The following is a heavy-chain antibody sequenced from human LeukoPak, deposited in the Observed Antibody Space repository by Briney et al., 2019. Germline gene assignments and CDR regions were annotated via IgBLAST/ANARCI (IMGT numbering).Heavy chain of an antibody. CDR2: IKSKTDGGTT. J-gene: IGHJ4*02. D-gene: IGHD3-22*01. CDR1: GFTFSNAW. Sequence: GGSLRLSCAASGFTFSNAWMSWVRQAPGKGLEWVGRIKSKTDGGTTDYAAPVKGRFTISRDDSKNTLYLQMNSLKTEDTAVYYCTTGITMVVQYYFDYWGQGTLVSVSS. V-gene: IGHV3-15*01. CDR3: TTGITMVVQYYFDY.